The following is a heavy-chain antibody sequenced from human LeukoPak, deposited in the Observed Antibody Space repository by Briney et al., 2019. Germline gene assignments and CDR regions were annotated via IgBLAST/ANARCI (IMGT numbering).Heavy chain of an antibody. J-gene: IGHJ4*02. D-gene: IGHD3-16*01. Sequence: GGSLRLSCAASGFTFNDYAMTWVRQAPGKGLEWVSIISAGGGSTNYADSVRGRFTISRDNSKNTLYLQMNSLRAEDTAVYFCAIHIMRPSYWGQGTLVSVSS. V-gene: IGHV3-23*01. CDR2: ISAGGGST. CDR1: GFTFNDYA. CDR3: AIHIMRPSY.